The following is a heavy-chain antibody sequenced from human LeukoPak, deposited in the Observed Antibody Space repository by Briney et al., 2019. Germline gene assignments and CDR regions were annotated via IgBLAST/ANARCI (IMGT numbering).Heavy chain of an antibody. J-gene: IGHJ4*02. CDR2: IYCSGTT. CDR3: DRVRYNWNADDY. D-gene: IGHD1-1*01. CDR1: GVSISSGDYY. V-gene: IGHV4-30-4*01. Sequence: SETLSLTCTVSGVSISSGDYYWSWIRPPPGKGLEWIVFIYCSGTTYYNPSIKSRVTISVDTSSNQFSLRLSSVTAADTAVYYCDRVRYNWNADDYWGQGTLVTVSS.